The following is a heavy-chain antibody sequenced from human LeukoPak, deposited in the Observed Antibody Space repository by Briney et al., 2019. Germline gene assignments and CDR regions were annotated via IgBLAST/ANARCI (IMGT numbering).Heavy chain of an antibody. D-gene: IGHD5-24*01. Sequence: GGSLRLSCAASGFPFSNYGMHWVRQAPGKGLEWVAALSDDSSRIYYAESVKGRFSISRDNSQNTLFLQMNSLRGEDAAIYYCAKKMEEMAIPSPFEIRGQGTMVIVSS. J-gene: IGHJ3*02. V-gene: IGHV3-30*18. CDR2: LSDDSSRI. CDR3: AKKMEEMAIPSPFEI. CDR1: GFPFSNYG.